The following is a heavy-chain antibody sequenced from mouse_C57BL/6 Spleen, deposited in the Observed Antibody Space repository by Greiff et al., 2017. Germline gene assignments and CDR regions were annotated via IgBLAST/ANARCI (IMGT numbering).Heavy chain of an antibody. J-gene: IGHJ1*03. CDR2: IRNKANNHAT. D-gene: IGHD1-1*01. CDR3: TRPVVAHWYFDV. Sequence: EVQVVESGGGLVQPGGSMKLSCAASGFTFSDAWMDWVRQSPEKGLEWVAEIRNKANNHATYYAESVKGRFTISRDDSKSSVYLQMNSLRAEDTGIYYGTRPVVAHWYFDVWGTGTTVTVSS. CDR1: GFTFSDAW. V-gene: IGHV6-6*01.